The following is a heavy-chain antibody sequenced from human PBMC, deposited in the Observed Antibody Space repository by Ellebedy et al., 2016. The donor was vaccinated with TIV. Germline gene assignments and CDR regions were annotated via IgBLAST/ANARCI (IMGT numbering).Heavy chain of an antibody. D-gene: IGHD2-21*02. Sequence: AASVKVSCKASGDTFTGYYVHWVRQAPGQGLEWMGWINPNSGDTDYEQKFQGRVTMTGDTSLTTAYMDLGRLRSDDTAVYYCAREIDINGYCGGDCYSLAFDIWGQGTMVTVSS. CDR1: GDTFTGYY. V-gene: IGHV1-2*02. CDR3: AREIDINGYCGGDCYSLAFDI. CDR2: INPNSGDT. J-gene: IGHJ3*02.